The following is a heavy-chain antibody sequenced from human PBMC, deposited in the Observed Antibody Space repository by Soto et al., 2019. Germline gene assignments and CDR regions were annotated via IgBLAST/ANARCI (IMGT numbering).Heavy chain of an antibody. J-gene: IGHJ3*02. CDR1: GGTFSSYA. Sequence: QVQLVQAGAEVKKPGSSVKVSCKASGGTFSSYAISWVRQAPGQGLEWMGGIIPIFGTANYAQKFQGRVTITADESTSTAYMELSSLRSEDRAGDDCAGRDYGVYVYAFDIWGQGTMVTVSS. CDR3: AGRDYGVYVYAFDI. V-gene: IGHV1-69*01. CDR2: IIPIFGTA. D-gene: IGHD4-17*01.